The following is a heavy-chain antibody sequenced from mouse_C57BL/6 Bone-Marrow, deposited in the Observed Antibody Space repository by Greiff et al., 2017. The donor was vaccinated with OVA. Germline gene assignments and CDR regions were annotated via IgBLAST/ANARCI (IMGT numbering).Heavy chain of an antibody. V-gene: IGHV2-6*01. D-gene: IGHD1-1*01. Sequence: VKLQQSGPGLVAPSQSLSITCTVSGFSLTSYGVDWVRQSPGKGLEWLGVIWGVGSTNYNSALKSRLSISKDNSKSQVFLKMNSLQTDDTAMYYCASLYGSSYGRFAYWGQGTLVTVSA. CDR2: IWGVGST. CDR3: ASLYGSSYGRFAY. J-gene: IGHJ3*01. CDR1: GFSLTSYG.